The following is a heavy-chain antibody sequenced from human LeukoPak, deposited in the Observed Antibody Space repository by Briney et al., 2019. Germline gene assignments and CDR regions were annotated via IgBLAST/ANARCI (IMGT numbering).Heavy chain of an antibody. Sequence: GGSLRLSCAASGFTVSSNYMSWVRQAPGKGLEWVSVIYSGGRTYYADSVKGRFTISRENSKNTLYLQMNSLRAEDTAVYYCAREYADTAMVYVYYFDYWGQGTLVTVSS. V-gene: IGHV3-66*01. D-gene: IGHD5-18*01. J-gene: IGHJ4*02. CDR1: GFTVSSNY. CDR3: AREYADTAMVYVYYFDY. CDR2: IYSGGRT.